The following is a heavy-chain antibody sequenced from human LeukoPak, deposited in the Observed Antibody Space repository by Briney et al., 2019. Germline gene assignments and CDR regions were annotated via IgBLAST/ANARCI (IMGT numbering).Heavy chain of an antibody. D-gene: IGHD6-13*01. CDR1: GCTFNNYA. J-gene: IGHJ6*03. CDR2: IKQDGSEK. CDR3: ARVAPEYSSSWPYYYYYMDV. V-gene: IGHV3-7*01. Sequence: PGGSLRLSCAASGCTFNNYAMNWVRQAPGKGLEGVANIKQDGSEKYYVDSVKGRFTISRDNTKNSLYVQMNSLRAEDSAVYYCARVAPEYSSSWPYYYYYMDVWGKGTTVTVSS.